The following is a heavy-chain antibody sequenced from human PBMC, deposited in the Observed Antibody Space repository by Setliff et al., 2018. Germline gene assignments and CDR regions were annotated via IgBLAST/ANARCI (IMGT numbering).Heavy chain of an antibody. CDR3: ARAQTSHDYYYYGMDV. CDR2: IYYGGST. Sequence: SETLSLTCTVSGGSISDYYWSWIRQAPGKGLEWIGYIYYGGSTNYNPSLNIRVAISGETSENQFPLRLNSVTAADTAVYYCARAQTSHDYYYYGMDVWGQGTTVTVSS. J-gene: IGHJ6*02. V-gene: IGHV4-59*01. CDR1: GGSISDYY.